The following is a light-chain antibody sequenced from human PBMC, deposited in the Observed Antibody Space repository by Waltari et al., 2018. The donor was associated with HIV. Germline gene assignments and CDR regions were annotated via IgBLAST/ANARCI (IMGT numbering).Light chain of an antibody. V-gene: IGLV1-40*01. Sequence: QSVLTQPPSVSGAPGQRVTISCTGNSSNIGAGFDVHWYQQVPETAPKLLIYGVTNRPSGVPDRFSGSKSGTSASLAITGLQAEDEADYYGQSYDSGLSVVFGGGTKLTVL. J-gene: IGLJ3*02. CDR1: SSNIGAGFD. CDR3: QSYDSGLSVV. CDR2: GVT.